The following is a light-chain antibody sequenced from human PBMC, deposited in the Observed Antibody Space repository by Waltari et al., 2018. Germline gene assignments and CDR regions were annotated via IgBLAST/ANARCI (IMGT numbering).Light chain of an antibody. CDR1: SSDVGSYNL. V-gene: IGLV2-23*02. J-gene: IGLJ2*01. CDR3: SSYAGSSTVV. CDR2: EVT. Sequence: QSALTQPASVSGSPGQSITISCTGTSSDVGSYNLVSWYQQHPGKAPKLIIYEVTKRPSGVSTRFSGSKSGNTASLTISGLQAEDEADYYCSSYAGSSTVVFGGGTKLTVL.